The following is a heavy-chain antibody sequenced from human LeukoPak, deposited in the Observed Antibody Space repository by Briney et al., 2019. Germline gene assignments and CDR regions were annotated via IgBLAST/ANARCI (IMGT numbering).Heavy chain of an antibody. J-gene: IGHJ6*02. CDR2: VTGSGGNT. D-gene: IGHD6-6*01. V-gene: IGHV3-23*01. Sequence: GGSLRLSCAASGFTFSSYAMSWVRQAPGKGLEWVSVVTGSGGNTYYADSVKGRFTISRDNPESTLSLQMNSLRAEDTAVYYCAKEYSGSRDYFYGMDVWGQGTTVTVSS. CDR3: AKEYSGSRDYFYGMDV. CDR1: GFTFSSYA.